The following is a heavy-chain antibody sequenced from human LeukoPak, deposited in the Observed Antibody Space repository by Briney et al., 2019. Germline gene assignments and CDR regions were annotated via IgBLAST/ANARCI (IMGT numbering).Heavy chain of an antibody. D-gene: IGHD1-26*01. CDR3: TPYSGSYFY. CDR1: GFTFSNAW. CDR2: IKSKTDGCTT. V-gene: IGHV3-15*01. J-gene: IGHJ4*02. Sequence: KPGXXLRLSCAASGFTFSNAWMSWVRQAPGKGLEWVGRIKSKTDGCTTDYAAPVKGRFTISRDDSKNTLYLQMNSLKTEDTAVYYCTPYSGSYFYWGQGTLVTVSS.